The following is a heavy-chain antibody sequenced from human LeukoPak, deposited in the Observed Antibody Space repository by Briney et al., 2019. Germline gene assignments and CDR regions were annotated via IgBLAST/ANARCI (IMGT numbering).Heavy chain of an antibody. V-gene: IGHV3-23*01. CDR2: ISRRDDYT. CDR3: ANVYRAGSCDEF. J-gene: IGHJ4*02. CDR1: GCAYSRYA. Sequence: GGSLRLSCLATGCAYSRYAMSGVRQPPGKGLEWVSVISRRDDYTYYADSVKGRFTISRDNSKNTLYLQMNTLRAEDTAVHYCANVYRAGSCDEFCGQGTLVTVSS. D-gene: IGHD3-10*01.